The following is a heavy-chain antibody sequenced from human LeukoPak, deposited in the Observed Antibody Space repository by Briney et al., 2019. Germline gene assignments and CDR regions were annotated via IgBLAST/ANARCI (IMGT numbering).Heavy chain of an antibody. CDR1: GGSISTYY. V-gene: IGHV4-59*08. J-gene: IGHJ4*02. CDR2: IYDSGNT. D-gene: IGHD1-1*01. CDR3: ARRATGTTFFDY. Sequence: SETLSLTCTVSGGSISTYYWSWTRQPPGKGLEWIGYIYDSGNTNYNPSLKSRVTISVDTSKNQFSLKLRSVTAADTAVYYCARRATGTTFFDYWGQGILVTVSS.